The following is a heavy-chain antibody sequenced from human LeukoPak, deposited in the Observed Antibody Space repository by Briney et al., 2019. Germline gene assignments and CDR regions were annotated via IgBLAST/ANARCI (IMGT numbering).Heavy chain of an antibody. V-gene: IGHV3-7*01. CDR3: ASGNWNDRAFDI. J-gene: IGHJ3*02. CDR2: IKPDGSEK. Sequence: GGSLRLSCAASGLTFSGYWMSWVRQDPGKGLEWVANIKPDGSEKYYVDSVKGRFTISRDNAKNSLYLQMNSLRVEDTAVYYCASGNWNDRAFDIWGQGTVVVASS. CDR1: GLTFSGYW. D-gene: IGHD1-20*01.